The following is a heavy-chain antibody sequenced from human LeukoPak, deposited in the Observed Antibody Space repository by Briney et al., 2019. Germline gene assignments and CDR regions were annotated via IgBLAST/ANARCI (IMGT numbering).Heavy chain of an antibody. CDR1: GFTLSAYW. V-gene: IGHV3-23*01. CDR2: ISGSGGST. J-gene: IGHJ6*02. CDR3: AKSRPWSARDGDV. Sequence: GGSLRLSCAASGFTLSAYWMHWVRQAPGKGLEWVSAISGSGGSTYYADSVKGRFTISRDNSKNTLYLQMNSLRAEDTAVYYCAKSRPWSARDGDVWGQGTTVTVSS. D-gene: IGHD2-15*01.